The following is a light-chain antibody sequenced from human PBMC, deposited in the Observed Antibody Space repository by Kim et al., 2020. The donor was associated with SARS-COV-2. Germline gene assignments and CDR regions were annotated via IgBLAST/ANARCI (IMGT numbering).Light chain of an antibody. J-gene: IGLJ2*01. CDR1: SLRIYY. V-gene: IGLV3-19*01. Sequence: ALGQTVRITCKGDSLRIYYATWYQQKPGQAPVLVIYGRNNRPAGIPDRFSGSSSGNTASLTITGAQADDEADYYCNSRDSSGNHVVFGGGTKLTVL. CDR3: NSRDSSGNHVV. CDR2: GRN.